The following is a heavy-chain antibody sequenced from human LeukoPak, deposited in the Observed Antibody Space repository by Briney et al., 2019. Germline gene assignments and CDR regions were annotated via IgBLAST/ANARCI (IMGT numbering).Heavy chain of an antibody. CDR3: ARVRAGATSWYFDL. CDR1: GITVSSNY. D-gene: IGHD1-26*01. V-gene: IGHV3-53*01. CDR2: IYSGGST. Sequence: PGGSLRLSCAASGITVSSNYMDWVRQAPGDGLEWVSVIYSGGSTYYADSVKGRFTISRDNSKNTLFLQMNSLRAEDTAVYYCARVRAGATSWYFDLWGRGTLVTVSS. J-gene: IGHJ2*01.